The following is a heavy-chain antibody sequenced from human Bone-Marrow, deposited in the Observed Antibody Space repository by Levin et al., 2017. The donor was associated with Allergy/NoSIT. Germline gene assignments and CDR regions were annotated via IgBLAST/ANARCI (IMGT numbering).Heavy chain of an antibody. CDR3: ARGDIVVDVSAPAAFAM. D-gene: IGHD2-15*01. CDR1: GASLSDYY. J-gene: IGHJ3*02. CDR2: INQRGGT. Sequence: SQTLSLTCAVYGASLSDYYWNWIRQPPGKGLEWIGEINQRGGTKYNPSLKSRVTMSEDTSKNQFSLKLNSVTAADTAVYYCARGDIVVDVSAPAAFAMWGQGTMVTVSA. V-gene: IGHV4-34*01.